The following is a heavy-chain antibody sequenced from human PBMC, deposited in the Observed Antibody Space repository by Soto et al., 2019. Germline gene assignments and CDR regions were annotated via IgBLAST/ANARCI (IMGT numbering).Heavy chain of an antibody. CDR3: ARRGRYSSGWYGPPEDYYYGMDV. CDR2: IDPSDSYT. Sequence: PGESLKISCKGSGYSVSSYWISWVRQMPGKGLEWMGRIDPSDSYTNYSPSFQGHVTISADKSISTAYLQWSSLKASDTAMYYCARRGRYSSGWYGPPEDYYYGMDVWGQGTTVTVSS. CDR1: GYSVSSYW. D-gene: IGHD6-19*01. J-gene: IGHJ6*02. V-gene: IGHV5-10-1*01.